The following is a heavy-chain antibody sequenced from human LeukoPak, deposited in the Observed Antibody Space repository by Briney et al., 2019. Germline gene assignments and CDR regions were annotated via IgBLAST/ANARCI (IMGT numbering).Heavy chain of an antibody. Sequence: GGSLRLSCAASGFTFSNYAMSWVRQAPGKGLGWVSGISASDGSAYYADSVKGRFTISRDNSKNTLYLQMNSLRAEDTAVYYCAKPSPRNYYDSSGRWGQGTLVTVSS. CDR3: AKPSPRNYYDSSGR. J-gene: IGHJ4*02. CDR1: GFTFSNYA. D-gene: IGHD3-22*01. CDR2: ISASDGSA. V-gene: IGHV3-23*01.